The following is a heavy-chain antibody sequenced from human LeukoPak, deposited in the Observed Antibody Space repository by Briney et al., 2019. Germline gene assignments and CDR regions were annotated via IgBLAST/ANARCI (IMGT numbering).Heavy chain of an antibody. D-gene: IGHD6-13*01. J-gene: IGHJ5*02. V-gene: IGHV4-4*02. CDR1: GGSISSNNW. CDR2: INHSGST. Sequence: PSETLSLTCAVSGGSISSNNWWSWVRQPPGKGLEWIGEINHSGSTNYNPSLKSRVTISVDTSKSQFSLKLSSVTAADTAVYYCARRRAAARVSWFDPWGQGTLVTVSS. CDR3: ARRRAAARVSWFDP.